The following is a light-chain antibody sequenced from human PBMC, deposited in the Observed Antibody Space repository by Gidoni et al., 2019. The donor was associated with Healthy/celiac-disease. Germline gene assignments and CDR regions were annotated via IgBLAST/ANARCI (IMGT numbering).Light chain of an antibody. Sequence: EIVLTQSPATLSLSPGERATLSCRASQRVSSYLAWYQQKPGQAPRRLIYDASNRATGIPARCSGSGAGTDVTLTISSLEPEDFAVYYCQQRSNWPRTFGPXTKVDIK. V-gene: IGKV3-11*01. J-gene: IGKJ3*01. CDR3: QQRSNWPRT. CDR1: QRVSSY. CDR2: DAS.